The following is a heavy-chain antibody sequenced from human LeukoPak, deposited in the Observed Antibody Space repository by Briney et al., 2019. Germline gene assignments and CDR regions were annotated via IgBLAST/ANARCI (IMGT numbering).Heavy chain of an antibody. Sequence: GGSLRLSCAASGFTFSSYGMHWVRQAPGKGLEWVAVISYDGSNKYYADSVKGRFTISRDNSKNTLYLQMNSLRAEDTAVYYCANLGRAEYSQHWGQGTLVTVSS. CDR1: GFTFSSYG. V-gene: IGHV3-30*18. CDR3: ANLGRAEYSQH. CDR2: ISYDGSNK. J-gene: IGHJ1*01.